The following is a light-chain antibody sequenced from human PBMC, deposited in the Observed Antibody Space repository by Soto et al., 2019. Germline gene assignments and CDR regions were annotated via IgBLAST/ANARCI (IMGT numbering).Light chain of an antibody. V-gene: IGKV3-20*01. J-gene: IGKJ4*01. CDR2: DTF. CDR1: QSVSNNY. CDR3: KQYSSYPLT. Sequence: EIVLTQSRGTLSLSPGERYTPSCRESQSVSNNYLAWYQQKPGQDTRLVIYDTFTRATGVTTRISGSGSGTDFTLTISRMEPEDFAVYYCKQYSSYPLTFGGGTKVDIK.